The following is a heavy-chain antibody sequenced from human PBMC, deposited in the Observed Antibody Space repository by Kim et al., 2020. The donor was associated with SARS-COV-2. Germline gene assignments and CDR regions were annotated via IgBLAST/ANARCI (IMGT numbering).Heavy chain of an antibody. D-gene: IGHD1-26*01. CDR3: AKDPKGWELLFRYYYSYMDV. J-gene: IGHJ6*03. V-gene: IGHV3-30*02. Sequence: RFTISRDNSKNKLYLQMNSLRPEDTAVYYCAKDPKGWELLFRYYYSYMDVWGKGTTVTVSS.